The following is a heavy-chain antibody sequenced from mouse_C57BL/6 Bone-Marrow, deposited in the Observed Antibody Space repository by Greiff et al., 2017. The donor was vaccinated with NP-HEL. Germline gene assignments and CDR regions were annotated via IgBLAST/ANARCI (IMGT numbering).Heavy chain of an antibody. CDR3: ARGGRCSPWFAY. CDR1: GYTFTSYW. Sequence: QVQLQQPGAELVMPGASVKLSCKASGYTFTSYWMHWVKQRPGQGLEWIGEIDPSDSYTNYNQKFKGKSTLTVDKSSSTAYMQLSRLTSEDSAVYYCARGGRCSPWFAYWGEGTLVTVSA. J-gene: IGHJ3*01. CDR2: IDPSDSYT. D-gene: IGHD1-1*01. V-gene: IGHV1-69*01.